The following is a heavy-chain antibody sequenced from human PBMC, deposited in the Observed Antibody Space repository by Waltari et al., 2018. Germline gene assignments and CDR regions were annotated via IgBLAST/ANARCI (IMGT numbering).Heavy chain of an antibody. J-gene: IGHJ6*03. Sequence: QVQVVQSGAEVKKPGASVKLSCKTSRYTLTGLTFHPVRTGPGKGLEWMGRFDPAAGAAISAERFQGRVTMTDDTSTDTAYMELSSLRSEDTAVYYCHLTGRNIVIAAAASPTYYSYMGVWGRGTAVTVSS. CDR2: FDPAAGAA. CDR3: HLTGRNIVIAAAASPTYYSYMGV. CDR1: RYTLTGLT. D-gene: IGHD2-15*01. V-gene: IGHV1-24*01.